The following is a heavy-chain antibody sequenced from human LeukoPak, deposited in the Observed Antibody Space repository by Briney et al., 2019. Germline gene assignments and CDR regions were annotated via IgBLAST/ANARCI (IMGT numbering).Heavy chain of an antibody. Sequence: PGGSLTPSCAVATFTLSTIAMSWVRQAHGKGLEWVSAIRASGASTYYTGSVKGRFTISRDNSKNTLYLQMNSLRAEDTAVYYCAKDRVVVPAATFAYSGQGTLVTVSS. CDR2: IRASGAST. CDR3: AKDRVVVPAATFAY. CDR1: TFTLSTIA. V-gene: IGHV3-23*01. J-gene: IGHJ4*02. D-gene: IGHD2-2*01.